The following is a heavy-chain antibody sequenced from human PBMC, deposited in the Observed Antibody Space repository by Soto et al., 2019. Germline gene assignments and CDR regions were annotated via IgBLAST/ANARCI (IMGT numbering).Heavy chain of an antibody. J-gene: IGHJ4*02. Sequence: EVQLVESGGGLVKPGGSLRLSCAASGFTFSNAWMNWVRQAPGKGLEWVGRIKSKTDGGTTDYAAPVKGRFTISRDDSKNTLYLQMNSLKTEATAVYYCTAVTYYYDSRGYLGVAYWGQGTLVTVSS. CDR1: GFTFSNAW. V-gene: IGHV3-15*07. D-gene: IGHD3-22*01. CDR3: TAVTYYYDSRGYLGVAY. CDR2: IKSKTDGGTT.